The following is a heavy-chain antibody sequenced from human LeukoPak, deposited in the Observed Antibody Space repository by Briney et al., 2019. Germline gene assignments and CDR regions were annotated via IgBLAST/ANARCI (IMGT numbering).Heavy chain of an antibody. CDR2: IIPILGIA. Sequence: SVKVSCKASGGTFSSYAISWVRQAPGQGLEWMGRIIPILGIANYAQKFQGRVTITADKSTSTAYMELSSLRSEDTAVYYCANFPLYGSGSYYPFDPWGQGTLVTVSS. D-gene: IGHD3-10*01. CDR1: GGTFSSYA. CDR3: ANFPLYGSGSYYPFDP. V-gene: IGHV1-69*04. J-gene: IGHJ5*02.